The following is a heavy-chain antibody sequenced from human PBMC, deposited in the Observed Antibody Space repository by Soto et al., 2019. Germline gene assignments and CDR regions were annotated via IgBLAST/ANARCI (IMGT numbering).Heavy chain of an antibody. V-gene: IGHV4-59*01. CDR2: IYYSGST. Sequence: ETLSLTCTVSGGSISSYYWSWIRQPPGKGLEWIGYIYYSGSTNYNPSLKSRVTISVDTSKNQFSLKLSSVTAADTAAYYCAGAWGAYYYYYGMDVWGQGTTVTVSS. CDR3: AGAWGAYYYYYGMDV. CDR1: GGSISSYY. J-gene: IGHJ6*02. D-gene: IGHD7-27*01.